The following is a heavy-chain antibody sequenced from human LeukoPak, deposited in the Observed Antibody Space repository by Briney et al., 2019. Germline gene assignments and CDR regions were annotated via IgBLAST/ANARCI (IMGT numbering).Heavy chain of an antibody. V-gene: IGHV3-66*01. CDR1: GFTVSSNY. D-gene: IGHD6-13*01. Sequence: GGSLRLSCAASGFTVSSNYMSWVRQAPGKGLEWVSVIYSGGSTYYADSVKGRFTISRDNSKNTLYLQMNSLRAEDTAVYYCASIDSSSWYDYYYGMDVWGQGTTVTVSS. CDR3: ASIDSSSWYDYYYGMDV. J-gene: IGHJ6*02. CDR2: IYSGGST.